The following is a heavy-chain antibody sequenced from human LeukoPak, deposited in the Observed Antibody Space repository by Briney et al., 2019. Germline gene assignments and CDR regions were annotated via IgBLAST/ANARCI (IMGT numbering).Heavy chain of an antibody. CDR3: AEAALVRGVGH. V-gene: IGHV3-30*04. CDR1: GFAFSSYA. CDR2: ISYDGSNK. J-gene: IGHJ4*02. Sequence: GGSLRLSCAASGFAFSSYAMHWVRQAPGKGLEWVAVISYDGSNKYYADSVKGRFTISRDNSKNTLYLQLNSLRVEDTAVYYCAEAALVRGVGHWGQGTLVTVSS. D-gene: IGHD3-10*01.